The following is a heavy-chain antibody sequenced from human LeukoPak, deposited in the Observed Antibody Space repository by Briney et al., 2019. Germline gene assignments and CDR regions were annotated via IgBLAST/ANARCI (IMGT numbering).Heavy chain of an antibody. D-gene: IGHD4-17*01. Sequence: GGSLRLSCGASGFSLSTSWMTWVRQAPGKGLEWVAHINADGNEKYYVDSVKGRFTISRDNAKRSAYLQMDSLRVEDTAVYYCARGHYGRDYWGQGTLVTVSS. CDR3: ARGHYGRDY. J-gene: IGHJ4*02. CDR1: GFSLSTSW. CDR2: INADGNEK. V-gene: IGHV3-7*04.